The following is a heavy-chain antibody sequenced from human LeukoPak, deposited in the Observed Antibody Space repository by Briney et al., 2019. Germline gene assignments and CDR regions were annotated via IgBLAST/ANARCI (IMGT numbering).Heavy chain of an antibody. Sequence: PGGSRRLSCAASGFTFSSYAMSWVRQAPGRGLEWASVISTSGESAYYADSVKGRFTISRDNSKNTLYLQMNSLRAEDTAVYYCAKDRGSGYHYFDYWGQGTLVTVSS. CDR2: ISTSGESA. V-gene: IGHV3-23*01. D-gene: IGHD3-22*01. CDR1: GFTFSSYA. J-gene: IGHJ4*02. CDR3: AKDRGSGYHYFDY.